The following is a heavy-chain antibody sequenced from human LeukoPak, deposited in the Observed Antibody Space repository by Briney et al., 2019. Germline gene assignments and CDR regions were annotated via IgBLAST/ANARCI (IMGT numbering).Heavy chain of an antibody. D-gene: IGHD1-26*01. CDR1: GYTFTGYY. CDR3: ARNSGSLKRTFDY. J-gene: IGHJ4*02. V-gene: IGHV1-2*02. Sequence: GASVKVSCKASGYTFTGYYMHWVRQAPGQGLEWMGWINPNSGGTNYAQKFQGRVTMTRDTSISTAYMELSRLRSDDTAVYYCARNSGSLKRTFDYWGQGTLVTVSS. CDR2: INPNSGGT.